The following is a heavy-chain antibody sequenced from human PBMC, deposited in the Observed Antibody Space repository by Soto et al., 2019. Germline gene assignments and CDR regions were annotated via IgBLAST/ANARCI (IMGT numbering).Heavy chain of an antibody. J-gene: IGHJ4*02. Sequence: KSSETLSLTCTVSGASISGGDYYWTWIRQPPGKGLEWMGFVYYSGTSDYNPSLKSRLSISVDTSRSQFSLKLNSVTAADTAVYYCVGAWGRYFYDGSGYSYYFDSWGQGARVTVSS. D-gene: IGHD3-22*01. CDR1: GASISGGDYY. V-gene: IGHV4-30-4*01. CDR2: VYYSGTS. CDR3: VGAWGRYFYDGSGYSYYFDS.